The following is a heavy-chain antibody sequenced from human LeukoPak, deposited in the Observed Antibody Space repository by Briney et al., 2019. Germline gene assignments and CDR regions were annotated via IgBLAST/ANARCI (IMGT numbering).Heavy chain of an antibody. V-gene: IGHV4-34*01. CDR3: ARGNCSSTSCHENWFDP. D-gene: IGHD2-2*01. J-gene: IGHJ5*02. Sequence: SETLSLTCAVYGGSFSGYYWSWIRQPPGKGLEWIGEINHSGSTNCNPSLKSRVTISVDTSKNQFSLKLSSVTAADTAVYYCARGNCSSTSCHENWFDPWGQGTLVTVSS. CDR1: GGSFSGYY. CDR2: INHSGST.